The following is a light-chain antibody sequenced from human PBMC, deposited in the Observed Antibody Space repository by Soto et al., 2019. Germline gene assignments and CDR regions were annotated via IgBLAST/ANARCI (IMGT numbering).Light chain of an antibody. Sequence: DIQMTQSPSFLSASVGDRVTITCRASQSIGKHLNWYQQKPGKAHKFLIYGASTLQSGVQSRFTGSGSGTDFTLTVKSLQAEDFATYYCKQSYTSPTTFGQGTRLEIK. CDR2: GAS. CDR3: KQSYTSPTT. V-gene: IGKV1-39*01. CDR1: QSIGKH. J-gene: IGKJ5*01.